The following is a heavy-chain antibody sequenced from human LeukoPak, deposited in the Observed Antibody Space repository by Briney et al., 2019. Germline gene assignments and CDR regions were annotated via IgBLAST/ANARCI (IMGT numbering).Heavy chain of an antibody. Sequence: ASVEVSCKASGNTFTSYGISWVRQAPGQGLEWMGWISAYNGNTNYAQNLQGRVTLTTDTSTSTAYMELRSLRSDDTAVYYCARDREYQLLVFDYWGQGTLVTVSS. D-gene: IGHD2-2*01. CDR1: GNTFTSYG. J-gene: IGHJ4*02. V-gene: IGHV1-18*01. CDR3: ARDREYQLLVFDY. CDR2: ISAYNGNT.